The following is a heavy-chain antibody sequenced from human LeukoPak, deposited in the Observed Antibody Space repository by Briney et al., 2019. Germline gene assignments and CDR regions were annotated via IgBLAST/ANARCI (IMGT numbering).Heavy chain of an antibody. D-gene: IGHD3-16*01. J-gene: IGHJ4*02. CDR3: ARVRGGNYFDY. Sequence: GGSLRLPCAASGFTFSTYWMAWVRQAPGKGLEWVANIKGDESARHQADSVKGRFTISRDNAQNSVYLQMNSLRAEDTAVYYCARVRGGNYFDYWGQGTLVTVSS. CDR1: GFTFSTYW. V-gene: IGHV3-7*03. CDR2: IKGDESAR.